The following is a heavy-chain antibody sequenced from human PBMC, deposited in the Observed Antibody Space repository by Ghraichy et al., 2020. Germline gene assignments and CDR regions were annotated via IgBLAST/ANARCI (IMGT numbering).Heavy chain of an antibody. CDR2: IYHSGST. V-gene: IGHV4-4*02. Sequence: SETLSLTCAVSGGSISSSNWWSWVRQPPGKGLEWIGDIYHSGSTNYNPSLKSRVTISVDKSKNQFSLKLSSVTAADTAVYYCAREHSNSGWYRAGYFDLWGRGTLVTVSS. CDR1: GGSISSSNW. D-gene: IGHD6-19*01. J-gene: IGHJ2*01. CDR3: AREHSNSGWYRAGYFDL.